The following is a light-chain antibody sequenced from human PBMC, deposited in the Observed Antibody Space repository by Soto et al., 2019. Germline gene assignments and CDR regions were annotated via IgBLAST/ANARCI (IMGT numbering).Light chain of an antibody. V-gene: IGKV3-11*01. CDR1: QSLSSN. CDR3: QQRSNFPT. Sequence: ERVMTQSPATLSVSPGERATLSCRASQSLSSNLAWYQQKPGQAPRLLIYDASNRATGIPARFSGSGSGTDFTLTISSLEPEDFAVYYCQQRSNFPTFGQGTRLEI. CDR2: DAS. J-gene: IGKJ5*01.